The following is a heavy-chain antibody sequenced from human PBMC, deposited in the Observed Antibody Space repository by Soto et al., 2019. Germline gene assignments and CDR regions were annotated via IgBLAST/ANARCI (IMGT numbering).Heavy chain of an antibody. CDR1: RFSFSSYG. D-gene: IGHD6-13*01. J-gene: IGHJ4*02. CDR2: ISSSSSII. V-gene: IGHV3-48*01. Sequence: EVQLVDSGGGLVHPGGSLRLSCVASRFSFSSYGMNWVRQAPGKGLEWVSYISSSSSIIYYADSVKGRFTISRDNAKNSLYLQMNSLRAEDTAMYYCAIEPPRSDSSNWYFDYWGQGTLVTVSS. CDR3: AIEPPRSDSSNWYFDY.